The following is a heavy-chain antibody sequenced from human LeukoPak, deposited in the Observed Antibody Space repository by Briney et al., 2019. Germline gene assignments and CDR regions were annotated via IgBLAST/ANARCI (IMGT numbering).Heavy chain of an antibody. Sequence: PGGSRRLSCAVSGFRFGSDWMSWVRQAPGKGLEWVANISPDGSEKFYVDSGKGRFTISRGNGKNSLYQQLNSLRADDTAVYYCARYYDPPVGDAFDLWGQGTMVTVSS. CDR1: GFRFGSDW. V-gene: IGHV3-7*01. CDR2: ISPDGSEK. J-gene: IGHJ3*01. D-gene: IGHD3-16*01. CDR3: ARYYDPPVGDAFDL.